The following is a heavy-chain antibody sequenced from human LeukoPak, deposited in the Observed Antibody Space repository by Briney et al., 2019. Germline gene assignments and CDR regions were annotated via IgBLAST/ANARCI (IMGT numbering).Heavy chain of an antibody. D-gene: IGHD2-2*01. CDR1: GGSISTYF. CDR3: ARGWGYCSSTSCHPFDY. V-gene: IGHV4-30-4*01. Sequence: SETLSLTCTLSGGSISTYFWSWIRQPPGKGLEWMGYIYYSGSTYYNPSLKSRVTISVDTSKNQFSLKLSSVTAADTAVYHCARGWGYCSSTSCHPFDYWGQGTLVTVSS. CDR2: IYYSGST. J-gene: IGHJ4*02.